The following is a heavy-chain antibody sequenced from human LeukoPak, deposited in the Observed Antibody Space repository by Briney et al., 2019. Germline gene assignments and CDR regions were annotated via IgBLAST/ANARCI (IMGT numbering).Heavy chain of an antibody. CDR3: ARQLTYYYDSSGYDAEYFQH. Sequence: SETLSLTCTVSGGSFSSSSYYWGWIRQPPGKGLEWIGSIYYSGSTYYNPSLKSRVTISVDTSKNQFSLKLSSVTAADTAVYYCARQLTYYYDSSGYDAEYFQHWGQGTLVTVSS. J-gene: IGHJ1*01. D-gene: IGHD3-22*01. CDR2: IYYSGST. CDR1: GGSFSSSSYY. V-gene: IGHV4-39*01.